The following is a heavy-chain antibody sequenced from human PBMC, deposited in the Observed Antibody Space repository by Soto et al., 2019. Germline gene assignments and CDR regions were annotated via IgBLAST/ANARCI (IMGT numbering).Heavy chain of an antibody. CDR1: GLTFSDYY. J-gene: IGHJ4*02. D-gene: IGHD2-2*01. CDR3: ARDVYCSSTSCTDH. V-gene: IGHV3-11*06. Sequence: GGSLRLSCAASGLTFSDYYMSWMRQAPGKGLEWVSYISSSSSYTNYADSVKGRFTISRDNAKNSLYLQMNSLRAEDTAVYYCARDVYCSSTSCTDHWGQGTLVTVSS. CDR2: ISSSSSYT.